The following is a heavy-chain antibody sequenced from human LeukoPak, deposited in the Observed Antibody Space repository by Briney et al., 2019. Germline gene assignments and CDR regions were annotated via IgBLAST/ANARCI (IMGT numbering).Heavy chain of an antibody. CDR2: INPNSGGT. D-gene: IGHD2-2*01. V-gene: IGHV1-2*02. CDR1: GYIFTGHY. Sequence: ASVKVSFKASGYIFTGHYIHWVRQAPGQGLEWMGWINPNSGGTNYAQKFQGRVTMTRDTSISTAYMELSRLRSDDTAMYYCARVSVYGCSSTTCLVLDIWGQGTMVTVSS. J-gene: IGHJ3*02. CDR3: ARVSVYGCSSTTCLVLDI.